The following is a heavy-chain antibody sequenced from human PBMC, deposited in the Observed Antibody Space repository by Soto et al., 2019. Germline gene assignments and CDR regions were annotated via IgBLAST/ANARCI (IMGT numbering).Heavy chain of an antibody. D-gene: IGHD5-12*01. CDR3: ARDWLSPLGYNWIDP. Sequence: PSETLSLTCTVSGGSISSGGYYWSWIRQHPGKGLEWIGYIYYSGSTYYNPSLKSRVTISVDTSKNQFSLKLSSVTAADTAVYYCARDWLSPLGYNWIDPSGQGTLVTVSS. CDR2: IYYSGST. J-gene: IGHJ5*02. V-gene: IGHV4-31*03. CDR1: GGSISSGGYY.